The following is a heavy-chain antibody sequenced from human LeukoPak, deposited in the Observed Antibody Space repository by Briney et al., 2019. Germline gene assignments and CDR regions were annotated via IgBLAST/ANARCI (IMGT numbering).Heavy chain of an antibody. CDR2: INPNSGNT. CDR1: GYTFTGYY. D-gene: IGHD6-6*01. J-gene: IGHJ6*03. V-gene: IGHV1-8*03. Sequence: ASVKVSCKASGYTFTGYYMHWVRQAPGQGLEWMGWINPNSGNTGYAQKFQGRVTITRNTSISTAYMELSSLRSEDTAVYYCARGAVPYYYYYMDVWGKGTTVTVSS. CDR3: ARGAVPYYYYYMDV.